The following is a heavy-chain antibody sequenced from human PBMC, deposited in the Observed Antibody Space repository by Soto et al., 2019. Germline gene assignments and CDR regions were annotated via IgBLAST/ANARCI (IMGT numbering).Heavy chain of an antibody. CDR1: GFTFSSYS. V-gene: IGHV3-48*02. Sequence: PGGSLRLSCAASGFTFSSYSMNWVRQAPGKGLEWVSYISSSSSTIYYADSVKGRFTISRDNAKNSLYLQMNSLRDEDTAVYYCARACSGGSCYYVGYGMDVWGQGTTVTVSS. CDR3: ARACSGGSCYYVGYGMDV. J-gene: IGHJ6*02. D-gene: IGHD2-15*01. CDR2: ISSSSSTI.